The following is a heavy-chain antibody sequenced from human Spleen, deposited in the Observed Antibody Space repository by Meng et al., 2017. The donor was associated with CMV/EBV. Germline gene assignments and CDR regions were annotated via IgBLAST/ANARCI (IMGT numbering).Heavy chain of an antibody. V-gene: IGHV3-7*01. CDR2: IRENGSEK. CDR1: GFTFSRYW. CDR3: VRDRGDYDFWGGLDY. D-gene: IGHD3-3*01. J-gene: IGHJ4*01. Sequence: CGFTFSRYWMTWVRQAAGRGPEWVANIRENGSEKYYVGSVKGRFTISRDNAKNSLYLQMNRLRVEDTAVYYCVRDRGDYDFWGGLDYWGQGTLVTVSS.